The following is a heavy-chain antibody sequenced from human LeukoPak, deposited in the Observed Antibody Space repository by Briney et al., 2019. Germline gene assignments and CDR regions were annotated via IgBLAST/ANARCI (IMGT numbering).Heavy chain of an antibody. CDR3: ARGGEFTDFDY. D-gene: IGHD3-10*01. CDR2: IYYSGST. Sequence: SETLSLTCTVSGGSISSYYWSWIRQPPGKGLEWIGYIYYSGSTNYNPSLKSRVTISVDTSKNQFSMKLRSVTAADTAVYYCARGGEFTDFDYWGQGTLVTVSS. V-gene: IGHV4-59*01. J-gene: IGHJ4*02. CDR1: GGSISSYY.